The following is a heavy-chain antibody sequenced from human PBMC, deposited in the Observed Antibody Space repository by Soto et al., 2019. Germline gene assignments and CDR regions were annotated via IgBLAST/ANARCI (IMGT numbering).Heavy chain of an antibody. CDR2: IKSKRDGGTT. CDR3: VEGSNDF. Sequence: HLVESGGDLVKPGGSLRLSCAASGFMFSSAWMSWVRQAPGKGLEWVGRIKSKRDGGTTDYAPPVKGRFVISRDDSKNTLYLQMNSLKTDDTAVYYCVEGSNDFWGQGTLVAVSS. V-gene: IGHV3-15*01. D-gene: IGHD3-10*01. J-gene: IGHJ4*02. CDR1: GFMFSSAW.